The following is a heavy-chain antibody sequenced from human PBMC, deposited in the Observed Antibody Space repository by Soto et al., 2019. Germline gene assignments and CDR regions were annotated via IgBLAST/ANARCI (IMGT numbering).Heavy chain of an antibody. CDR1: GYTFTSYG. Sequence: ASVKVSCKASGYTFTSYGISWVRQAPGQGLEWMGWISAYNGNTNYAQKLQGRVTMTTDTSTSTAYMELRSLRSDDTAVYYCARDPPYTGDYYYYYGMDVWGQGTTVTVSS. J-gene: IGHJ6*02. CDR3: ARDPPYTGDYYYYYGMDV. V-gene: IGHV1-18*01. D-gene: IGHD4-17*01. CDR2: ISAYNGNT.